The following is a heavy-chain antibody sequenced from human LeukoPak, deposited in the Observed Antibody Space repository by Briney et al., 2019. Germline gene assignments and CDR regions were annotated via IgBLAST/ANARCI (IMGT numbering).Heavy chain of an antibody. V-gene: IGHV4-38-2*02. D-gene: IGHD3-16*02. CDR2: IYHSGST. Sequence: SETLSLTCTVSGYSISSGYYWGWIRQPPGKGLEWIGSIYHSGSTYYNPSLKSRVTISVDTSKNQFSLKLSSVTAADTAVYYCARERSYYDYVWGSYRHDYYYYMDVWGKGTTVTVSS. CDR3: ARERSYYDYVWGSYRHDYYYYMDV. CDR1: GYSISSGYY. J-gene: IGHJ6*03.